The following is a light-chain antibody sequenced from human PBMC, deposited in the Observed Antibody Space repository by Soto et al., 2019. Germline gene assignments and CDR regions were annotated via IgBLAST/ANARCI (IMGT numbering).Light chain of an antibody. CDR2: EVS. CDR3: SSYTSSSTPGV. CDR1: SSDVGGYNY. Sequence: QSALTQPASVSGSPGQSITISCTGTSSDVGGYNYVSWYQQHPGKAPKLMIYEVSNRPSGVSNRFSGSKSGNTASLTISGPQAEDEADYYCSSYTSSSTPGVFGTGTKLTVL. J-gene: IGLJ1*01. V-gene: IGLV2-14*01.